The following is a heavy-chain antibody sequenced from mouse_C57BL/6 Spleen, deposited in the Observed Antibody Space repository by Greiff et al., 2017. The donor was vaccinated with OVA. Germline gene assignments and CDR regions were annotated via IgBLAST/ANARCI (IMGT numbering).Heavy chain of an antibody. CDR2: ISSGSSTI. CDR3: ARAGSYAMDY. CDR1: GFTFSDYG. J-gene: IGHJ4*01. Sequence: EVKVVESGGGLVKPGGSLKLSCAASGFTFSDYGMHWVRQAPEKGLEWVAYISSGSSTIYYADTVKGRFTISRDNAKNTLFLQMTSLRSEDTAMDYCARAGSYAMDYWGQGTSVTVSS. V-gene: IGHV5-17*01.